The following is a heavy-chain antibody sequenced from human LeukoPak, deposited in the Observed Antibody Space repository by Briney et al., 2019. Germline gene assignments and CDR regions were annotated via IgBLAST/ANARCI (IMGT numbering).Heavy chain of an antibody. V-gene: IGHV3-30*04. J-gene: IGHJ4*02. CDR2: ITNDGKDK. Sequence: GGSLRLSCAASGFTLGNYAMHWVRQAPGKGPERVAVITNDGKDKYHADSVKGRFTISRDNSMNTPFLQMNSLRAEDTAVYYCARVRKSSSSGLFDYWGQGTLVTVS. CDR3: ARVRKSSSSGLFDY. CDR1: GFTLGNYA. D-gene: IGHD6-6*01.